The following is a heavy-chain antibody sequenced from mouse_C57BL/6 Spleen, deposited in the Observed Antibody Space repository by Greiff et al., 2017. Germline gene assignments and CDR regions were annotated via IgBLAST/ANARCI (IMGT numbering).Heavy chain of an antibody. CDR2: IRNKANGYTT. CDR3: ARSCGDRWFAY. J-gene: IGHJ3*01. D-gene: IGHD3-3*01. V-gene: IGHV7-3*01. Sequence: EVKLMESGGGLVQPGGSLSLSCAASGFTFTDYYMSWVRQPPGKALEWLGFIRNKANGYTTEYSASVKGQFTISRDNYQSILYLQMNALRAEDSATYYCARSCGDRWFAYWGQGTLVTVAA. CDR1: GFTFTDYY.